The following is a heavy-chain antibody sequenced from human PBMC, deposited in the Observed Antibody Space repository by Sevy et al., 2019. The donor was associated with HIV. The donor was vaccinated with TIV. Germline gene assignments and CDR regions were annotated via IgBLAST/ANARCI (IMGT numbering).Heavy chain of an antibody. J-gene: IGHJ4*02. CDR3: ATGGRDGYNY. CDR2: ISISSGTI. V-gene: IGHV3-48*02. Sequence: GGSLRLSCAASGFTFTTYNMNWVRQAPGKGLEWASYISISSGTIYYADSVKGRFTISRDNAKNSLYLQMNSLRDEDTAVYYCATGGRDGYNYWGQGTLVTVSS. D-gene: IGHD5-12*01. CDR1: GFTFTTYN.